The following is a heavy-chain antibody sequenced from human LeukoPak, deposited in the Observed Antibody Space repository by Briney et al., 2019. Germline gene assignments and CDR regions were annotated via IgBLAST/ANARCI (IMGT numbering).Heavy chain of an antibody. Sequence: GGSLRLSCAASRFTVSSNYMSWVRQAPGKGLEWVSVIYSGGSTYYADSVKGRFTISRDNSKNTLYLQMNSLRAEDTAVYYCAREVGYSSGWYLDYWGQGTLATVSS. CDR2: IYSGGST. V-gene: IGHV3-53*01. CDR1: RFTVSSNY. D-gene: IGHD6-19*01. CDR3: AREVGYSSGWYLDY. J-gene: IGHJ4*02.